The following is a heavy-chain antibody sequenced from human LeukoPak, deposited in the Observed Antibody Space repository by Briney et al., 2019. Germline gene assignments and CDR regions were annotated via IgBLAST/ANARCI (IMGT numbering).Heavy chain of an antibody. CDR3: ARDLVATIIKTACGMDV. V-gene: IGHV3-11*01. J-gene: IGHJ6*02. D-gene: IGHD5-12*01. CDR1: GFTFSDYY. CDR2: ISSSGSTI. Sequence: SGGSLRLSCAASGFTFSDYYMSWIRQAPGKGLEWVSYISSSGSTIYYADSVKGRFTISRDNAKNSLYLQMNSLRAEGTAVYYCARDLVATIIKTACGMDVWGQGTTVTVSS.